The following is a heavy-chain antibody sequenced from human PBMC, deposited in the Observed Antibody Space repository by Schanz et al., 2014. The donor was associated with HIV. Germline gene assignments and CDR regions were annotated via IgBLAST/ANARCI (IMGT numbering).Heavy chain of an antibody. J-gene: IGHJ4*02. Sequence: QVQLVQSGAEVKKPGSSVKVSCKASGGTFINYAFSWVRQAPGQGLEWMGGIIPLFGTSNYAQKFQGRATITADESTSTAYMELSSLRSEDTAVYYCARDSPVAAGTLDYWGQGTLVTVSS. CDR1: GGTFINYA. CDR2: IIPLFGTS. V-gene: IGHV1-69*01. CDR3: ARDSPVAAGTLDY. D-gene: IGHD6-13*01.